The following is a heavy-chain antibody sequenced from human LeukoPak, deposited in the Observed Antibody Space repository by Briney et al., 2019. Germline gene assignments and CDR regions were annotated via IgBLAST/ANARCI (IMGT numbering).Heavy chain of an antibody. Sequence: SQTLSLTCTVSGGSISSGSYYWSWIRLPAGKGLEWIGRIYTSGSTNYNPSLKSRVTISRDTSKNQFSLKLSSVTAADTAVYYCARDGNSMIAWGQGTLVTVSS. D-gene: IGHD3-22*01. CDR1: GGSISSGSYY. J-gene: IGHJ5*02. CDR3: ARDGNSMIA. CDR2: IYTSGST. V-gene: IGHV4-61*02.